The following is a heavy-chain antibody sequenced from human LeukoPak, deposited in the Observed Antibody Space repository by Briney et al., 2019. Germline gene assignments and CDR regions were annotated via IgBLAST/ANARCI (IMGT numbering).Heavy chain of an antibody. Sequence: GGSLRLSCAASGFTFKNFVMTWVRQAPGQGLDWVSAISGNTGATYYADSVKGRFTISRDNSKNTLYLQMNSLRAEDTAVYYCARKWWENWSDS. CDR1: GFTFKNFV. J-gene: IGHJ5*01. V-gene: IGHV3-23*01. D-gene: IGHD2-15*01. CDR2: ISGNTGAT. CDR3: ARKWWENWSDS.